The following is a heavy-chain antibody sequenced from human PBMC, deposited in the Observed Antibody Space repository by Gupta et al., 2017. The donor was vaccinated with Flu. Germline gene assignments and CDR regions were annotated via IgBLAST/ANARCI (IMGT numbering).Heavy chain of an antibody. Sequence: EVQLVESGGGLVQPGGSLRLSWSGSGFTFSTYEMPWVRQAPGKGLEWVSYISSSGVTTYYADSVKGRFTISRDNDKDSLFLQMNSLRAEDTAVYYCARTDHSDYYHYYFDNWGQGTLVTVSS. CDR1: GFTFSTYE. V-gene: IGHV3-48*03. D-gene: IGHD3-22*01. J-gene: IGHJ4*02. CDR3: ARTDHSDYYHYYFDN. CDR2: ISSSGVTT.